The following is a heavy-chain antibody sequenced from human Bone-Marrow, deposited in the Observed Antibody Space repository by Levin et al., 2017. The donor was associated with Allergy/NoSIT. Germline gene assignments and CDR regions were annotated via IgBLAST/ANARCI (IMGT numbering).Heavy chain of an antibody. CDR2: MYSGGST. J-gene: IGHJ4*02. D-gene: IGHD2-15*01. CDR3: VRRWQ. V-gene: IGHV3-66*04. CDR1: EFNVRNNY. Sequence: GESLKISCEVSEFNVRNNYMSWVRQAPGKGLEWVSFMYSGGSTHYAESVKGRFTISRDNTKNTLHLQMNSPRAEDTAVYYCVRRWQWGQGTLVTVSS.